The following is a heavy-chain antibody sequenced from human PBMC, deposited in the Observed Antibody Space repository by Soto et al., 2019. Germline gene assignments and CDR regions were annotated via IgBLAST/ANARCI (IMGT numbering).Heavy chain of an antibody. J-gene: IGHJ6*02. D-gene: IGHD2-2*01. CDR1: GYTFTDYY. Sequence: EVQLVQSGAEVKKPGATVKISCKVSGYTFTDYYMHWVQQAPGKGLEWMGLVDPEDGETIYAEKFQGRVTITADTSTDTAYMELSSLRSEDTAVYYCATTGTGYCSSTSCPAHYYYYYGMDVWGQGTTVTVSS. V-gene: IGHV1-69-2*01. CDR2: VDPEDGET. CDR3: ATTGTGYCSSTSCPAHYYYYYGMDV.